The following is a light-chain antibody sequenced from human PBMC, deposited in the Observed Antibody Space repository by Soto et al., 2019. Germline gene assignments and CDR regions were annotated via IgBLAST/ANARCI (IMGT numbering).Light chain of an antibody. CDR2: DIS. CDR1: QSVGSSS. V-gene: IGKV3-20*01. Sequence: EFGLRQSPDTLSMYPGERATLARRASQSVGSSSLGWYQQKPGQAPRLVLLDISNRATGIPDRFSGSGSGTDCTLTISRLEPEEFAVDYCQLYSRSPRQITFGQGTRLEIK. J-gene: IGKJ5*01. CDR3: QLYSRSPRQIT.